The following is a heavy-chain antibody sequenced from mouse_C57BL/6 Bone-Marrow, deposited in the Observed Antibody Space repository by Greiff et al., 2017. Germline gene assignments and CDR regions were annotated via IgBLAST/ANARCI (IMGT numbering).Heavy chain of an antibody. J-gene: IGHJ3*01. Sequence: QVQLQQSDAELVKPGASVKISCKVSGYTFTDHTIHWMKQRPEQGLEWIGYIYPRDGSTKYNEKFKGKATLTADKSSSTAYMQLNSLTSEDSAVYFRASYDGYYRGFFAYWGQGALVTVSA. CDR2: IYPRDGST. V-gene: IGHV1-78*01. CDR1: GYTFTDHT. CDR3: ASYDGYYRGFFAY. D-gene: IGHD2-3*01.